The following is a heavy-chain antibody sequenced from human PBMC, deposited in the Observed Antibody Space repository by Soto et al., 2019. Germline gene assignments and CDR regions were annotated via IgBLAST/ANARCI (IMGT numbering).Heavy chain of an antibody. CDR2: IYYSGST. Sequence: SETLSLTCTVSGGSISTYYWSWIRQPPGKGLEWIGYIYYSGSTNYNPSLKSRVSISVDTSKNQFSLKLSSVTAADTAVYYCARKYCSGGSCYENWFDPWGQGTLVTVSS. CDR1: GGSISTYY. J-gene: IGHJ5*02. V-gene: IGHV4-59*08. D-gene: IGHD2-15*01. CDR3: ARKYCSGGSCYENWFDP.